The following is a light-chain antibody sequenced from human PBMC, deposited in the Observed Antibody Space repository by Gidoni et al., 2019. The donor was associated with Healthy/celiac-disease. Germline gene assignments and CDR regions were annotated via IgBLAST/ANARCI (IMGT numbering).Light chain of an antibody. V-gene: IGKV1-5*03. Sequence: DIQISLSPFTLSACVGGRVTITCRASQSNCSWLAWYQQKPGKAPKLVIYKASSLESGVPSRFRASGSGTEFTRTIPTGQPAAFAPYYCEQSPSDCTFGPXTKLEIK. J-gene: IGKJ2*02. CDR3: EQSPSDCT. CDR2: KAS. CDR1: QSNCSW.